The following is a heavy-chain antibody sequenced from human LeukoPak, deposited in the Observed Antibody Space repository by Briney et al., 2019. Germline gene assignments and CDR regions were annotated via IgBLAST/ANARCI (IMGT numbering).Heavy chain of an antibody. CDR1: GFTFSGYG. D-gene: IGHD3-16*01. J-gene: IGHJ4*02. V-gene: IGHV3-33*01. Sequence: GTSLRLSCAASGFTFSGYGMHWVRPAPGKGLEWVALIWYDGSSKYYADSVKGRFTVSRDNSKNTLSLQVDSLRAEDTAVYYRARARGTTPNYFDSGGQGTLVTVSS. CDR3: ARARGTTPNYFDS. CDR2: IWYDGSSK.